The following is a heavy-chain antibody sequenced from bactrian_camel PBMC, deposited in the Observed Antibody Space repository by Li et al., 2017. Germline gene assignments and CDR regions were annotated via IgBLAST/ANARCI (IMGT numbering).Heavy chain of an antibody. CDR2: IWSDGSST. V-gene: IGHV3-2*01. CDR3: ATLVYNY. J-gene: IGHJ4*01. Sequence: HVQLVESGGGLVEPGDSLRLSCEASRFTFSSYYMTWVRQAPEKGLEWVSSIWSDGSSTYYADSVKGRFTSSRDNAKNTVYLQMNGLKSDDTALYYCATLVYNYWGQGTQVTVS. CDR1: RFTFSSYY.